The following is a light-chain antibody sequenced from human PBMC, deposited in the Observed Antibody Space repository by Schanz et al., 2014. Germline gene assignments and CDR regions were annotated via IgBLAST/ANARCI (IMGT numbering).Light chain of an antibody. Sequence: QSVLTQPPSASGTPGQRVTISCSGSSSNIGSNTINWYQQLPRTAPKLLIYGNDQRPSGVPDRFSGSKSGNSASLTVSGLQAEDEADYYCSSYAGSDNVVFGGGTKLTVL. V-gene: IGLV1-44*01. CDR2: GND. J-gene: IGLJ2*01. CDR3: SSYAGSDNVV. CDR1: SSNIGSNT.